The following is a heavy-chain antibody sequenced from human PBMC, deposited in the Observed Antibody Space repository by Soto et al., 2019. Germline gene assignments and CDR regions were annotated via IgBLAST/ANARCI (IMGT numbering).Heavy chain of an antibody. D-gene: IGHD3-9*01. V-gene: IGHV4-31*03. CDR1: GVSISSGGYY. CDR3: ARDPGGILTAEPHFAY. CDR2: IYYSGST. J-gene: IGHJ4*02. Sequence: QVQLQESGPGLVKPSQTLSLTCTVAGVSISSGGYYWSWIRQHPGKGLEWIGYIYYSGSTYYNPSLKSRVTISVDTSKSQLSLKLSCVMAADTAVYYCARDPGGILTAEPHFAYWGQGTLVTVSS.